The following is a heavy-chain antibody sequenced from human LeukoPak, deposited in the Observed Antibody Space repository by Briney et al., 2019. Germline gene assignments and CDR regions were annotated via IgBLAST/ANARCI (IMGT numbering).Heavy chain of an antibody. J-gene: IGHJ5*02. CDR3: ARDNGRLWAMIVDWFDP. CDR1: GFTFSDYY. D-gene: IGHD3-22*01. CDR2: ISSSGSTI. V-gene: IGHV3-11*01. Sequence: GGFLRLSCAASGFTFSDYYMSWIRQAPGKGLEWVSYISSSGSTIYYADSVKGRFTISRDNAKNSLYLQMNSLRAEDTAVYYCARDNGRLWAMIVDWFDPRGQGTLVTVSS.